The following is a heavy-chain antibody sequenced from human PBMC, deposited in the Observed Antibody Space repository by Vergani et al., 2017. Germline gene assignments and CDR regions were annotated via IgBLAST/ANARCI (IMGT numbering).Heavy chain of an antibody. D-gene: IGHD1-1*01. CDR2: IYPGDSDT. J-gene: IGHJ3*02. CDR1: GYSFTRYW. CDR3: ARRVVTGTTWPRSFDI. V-gene: IGHV5-51*03. Sequence: EVQLVQSGAEVKKPGESLKISCKGSGYSFTRYWIGWVRQMPGKGLEWMGIIYPGDSDTRYSPSFQGQVTISADKSISTAYPQWSSLKASDTAMYYCARRVVTGTTWPRSFDIWGQGTMVTVSS.